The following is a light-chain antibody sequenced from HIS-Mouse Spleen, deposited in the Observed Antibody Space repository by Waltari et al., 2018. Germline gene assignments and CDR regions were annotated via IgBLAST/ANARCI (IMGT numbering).Light chain of an antibody. Sequence: AIPMPQSPSSLSASAGDRVTITCRASQGISSYLAWYQQKPGKAPKLLIYAASTLQSGVPSRFSGSGSWTDFTLTISCLQSEDFATYYCQQYYSYPPWTFGQGTKVEIK. CDR2: AAS. CDR3: QQYYSYPPWT. J-gene: IGKJ1*01. V-gene: IGKV1-8*01. CDR1: QGISSY.